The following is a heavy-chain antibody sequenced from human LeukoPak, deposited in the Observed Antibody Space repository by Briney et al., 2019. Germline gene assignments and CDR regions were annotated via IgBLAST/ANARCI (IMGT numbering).Heavy chain of an antibody. D-gene: IGHD6-19*01. V-gene: IGHV3-23*01. CDR2: ISHDGMNA. CDR1: GLHFSGTA. CDR3: AKDGAQYSSGPECDP. Sequence: GGSLRLSCAPSGLHFSGTAVSWVRQAPGKGLEWVSAISHDGMNAYYADSVKGRFTISRDNSKKTVSLEMSSLTAADTGVYYCAKDGAQYSSGPECDPRGQGALVTVSP. J-gene: IGHJ5*02.